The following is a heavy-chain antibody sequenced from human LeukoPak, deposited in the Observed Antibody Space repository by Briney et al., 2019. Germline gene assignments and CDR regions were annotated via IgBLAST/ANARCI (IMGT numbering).Heavy chain of an antibody. CDR2: IYYSGST. V-gene: IGHV4-61*01. CDR3: ARGYYYDSSGYFPTFDY. CDR1: GDSVSSDNYY. J-gene: IGHJ4*02. Sequence: SETLSLTCTVSGDSVSSDNYYLNWIRQTPGKGLEWIGYIYYSGSTNYNPFLKSRVTISVDTSKNQFSLKLSSVTAADTAVYYCARGYYYDSSGYFPTFDYWGQGTLVTVSS. D-gene: IGHD3-22*01.